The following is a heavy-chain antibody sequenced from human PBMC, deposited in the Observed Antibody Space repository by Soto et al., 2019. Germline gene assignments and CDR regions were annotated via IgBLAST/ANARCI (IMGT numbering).Heavy chain of an antibody. J-gene: IGHJ4*02. CDR1: SGSISSTIYS. CDR3: ARHRGPTGPNY. CDR2: MYHSGNT. D-gene: IGHD3-10*01. V-gene: IGHV4-39*01. Sequence: SETLSLTCTVSSGSISSTIYSWGWIRQPPGKGLEWIGSMYHSGNTYHNPSPKSRVTISVDTSKNQLSLNLRSVTAADTAVYYCARHRGPTGPNYWGQGTLVTVSS.